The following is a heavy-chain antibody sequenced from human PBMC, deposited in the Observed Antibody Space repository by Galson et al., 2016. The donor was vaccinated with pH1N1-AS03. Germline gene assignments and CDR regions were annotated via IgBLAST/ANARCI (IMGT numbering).Heavy chain of an antibody. J-gene: IGHJ4*02. Sequence: SLRLSCAASGLTVNSNYVSWVRQAPGKGLQWVSTIYSGGSTYYADSVKGRFTISRDNSRNTLYLQMKSLRAEDTAVYFCVRNDYEDVDLQGFYFDYWGQGTLVTVSS. CDR2: IYSGGST. CDR3: VRNDYEDVDLQGFYFDY. CDR1: GLTVNSNY. V-gene: IGHV3-53*01. D-gene: IGHD4/OR15-4a*01.